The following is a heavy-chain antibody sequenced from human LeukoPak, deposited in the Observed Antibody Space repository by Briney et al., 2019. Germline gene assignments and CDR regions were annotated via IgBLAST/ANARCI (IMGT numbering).Heavy chain of an antibody. J-gene: IGHJ6*02. CDR3: ARVRIAAAGTHYYGMDV. Sequence: SETLSLTCAVYGGSFSGYYWSWIRQPPGKGLEWIGEINHSGSTNYNPSLKSRVTISVDTSKNQFSLKLSSVTAADTAVYYCARVRIAAAGTHYYGMDVWGQGTTVIVSS. D-gene: IGHD6-13*01. V-gene: IGHV4-34*01. CDR1: GGSFSGYY. CDR2: INHSGST.